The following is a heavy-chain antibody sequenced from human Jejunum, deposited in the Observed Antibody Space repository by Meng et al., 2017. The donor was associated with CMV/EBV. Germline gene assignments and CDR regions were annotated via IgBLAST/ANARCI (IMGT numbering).Heavy chain of an antibody. J-gene: IGHJ4*02. CDR2: ISDRGST. Sequence: IRSCYSWGWIRQPPGKGLEWIGVISDRGSTHYSPSLKSRVTISSDTSKNQFSLRLTSVTAADTAVYFCARGGWYDSWSGYYPVDYWGQGTLVTVSS. D-gene: IGHD3-3*01. CDR3: ARGGWYDSWSGYYPVDY. V-gene: IGHV4-38-2*02. CDR1: IRSCYS.